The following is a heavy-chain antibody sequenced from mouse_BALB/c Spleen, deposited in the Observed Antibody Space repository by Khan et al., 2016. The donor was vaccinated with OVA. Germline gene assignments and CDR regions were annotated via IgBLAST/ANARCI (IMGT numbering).Heavy chain of an antibody. V-gene: IGHV1S41*01. CDR3: ARSNYYGRSLDALDY. CDR1: GYTFTSYW. D-gene: IGHD1-1*01. J-gene: IGHJ4*01. Sequence: DMVKPGASVKLSCKASGYTFTSYWINWIKQRPGQGLEWIGRIAPGSGSTNYNEMFKGKATLTVDTSSSTAYSQLSSLSSEYSAVYFCARSNYYGRSLDALDYWGQGTSVTVSS. CDR2: IAPGSGST.